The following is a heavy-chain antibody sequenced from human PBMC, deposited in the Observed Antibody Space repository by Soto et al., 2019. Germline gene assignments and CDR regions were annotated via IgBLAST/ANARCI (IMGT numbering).Heavy chain of an antibody. CDR2: ISAYNGNT. CDR3: ARDGGYDPNFDY. D-gene: IGHD5-12*01. J-gene: IGHJ4*02. CDR1: GYTFTSYG. Sequence: QVQLVQSGAEVKKPGASVKVSCNSSGYTFTSYGISWVRQAPGQGLEWMGWISAYNGNTNYAQKLQGRVNMTTDTSKRTDYMELRSLRSDDTAVYYCARDGGYDPNFDYWGQGTLVTVSS. V-gene: IGHV1-18*01.